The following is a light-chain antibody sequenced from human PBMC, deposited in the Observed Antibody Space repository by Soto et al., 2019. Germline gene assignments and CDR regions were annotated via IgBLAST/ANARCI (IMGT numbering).Light chain of an antibody. V-gene: IGKV1-27*01. CDR3: QKYDSDPPGT. Sequence: DIQLTQSPSFLSASVGAVVTIPCRASQGINNFLAWYQQGPGKVPKLLIYGASTLQSGVPSRFSGSGSGTDFTLTISSLQPEDIATYYCQKYDSDPPGTFGQGTKVDIK. CDR1: QGINNF. J-gene: IGKJ1*01. CDR2: GAS.